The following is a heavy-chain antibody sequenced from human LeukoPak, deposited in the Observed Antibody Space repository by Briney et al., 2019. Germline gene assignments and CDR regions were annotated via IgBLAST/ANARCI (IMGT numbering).Heavy chain of an antibody. V-gene: IGHV1-8*03. CDR3: ARGSRSSTSCYTNYYYYYMDV. J-gene: IGHJ6*03. D-gene: IGHD2-2*02. CDR2: MNPNSGNT. Sequence: GASVKVSCKASGYTFTSYDINWVRQATGQGLEWMGWMNPNSGNTGYAQKFQGRVTITRNTSISTAYMELSSLRSEDTAVYYCARGSRSSTSCYTNYYYYYMDVWGKGTTVTVSS. CDR1: GYTFTSYD.